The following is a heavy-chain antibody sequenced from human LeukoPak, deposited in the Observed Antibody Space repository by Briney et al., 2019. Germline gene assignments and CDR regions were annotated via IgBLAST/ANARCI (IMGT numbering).Heavy chain of an antibody. D-gene: IGHD3-22*01. J-gene: IGHJ4*02. CDR1: GFTFDDYA. V-gene: IGHV3-9*01. CDR2: ISWNSGSI. Sequence: PGRSLRLSCAASGFTFDDYAMHWVRQAPGKGLEWVSGISWNSGSIGYADSVKGRFTISRDNAKNSLYLQMNSLRAEDTALYYCARDATFYDSSGYPAHWGQGTLVTVS. CDR3: ARDATFYDSSGYPAH.